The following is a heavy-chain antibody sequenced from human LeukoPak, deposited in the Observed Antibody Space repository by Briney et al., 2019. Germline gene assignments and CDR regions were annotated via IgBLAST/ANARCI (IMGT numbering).Heavy chain of an antibody. J-gene: IGHJ4*02. CDR1: GFTFSSYS. V-gene: IGHV3-21*01. CDR2: SSSSSSYI. D-gene: IGHD7-27*01. CDR3: ARVVLTGDPDY. Sequence: GGSLRLSCAASGFTFSSYSMNWVRQAPGKGLEWVSSSSSSSSYIYYADSVKGRFTISRDNAKNSLYLQMNSLRAEDTAVYYCARVVLTGDPDYWGQGTLVTVSS.